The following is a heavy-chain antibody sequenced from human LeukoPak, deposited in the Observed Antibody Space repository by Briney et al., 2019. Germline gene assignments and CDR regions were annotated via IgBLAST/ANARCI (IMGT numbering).Heavy chain of an antibody. CDR2: IYYSGST. Sequence: TSETLSLTCTVSGGSISSSSYYWGWIRQPPGKGLEWIGSIYYSGSTYYNPSLKSRVTISVDTSKNQFSLKLSSVTAADTAVYYCASGPQFNYYGSGSYQELFDYWGQGTLVTVSS. CDR3: ASGPQFNYYGSGSYQELFDY. D-gene: IGHD3-10*01. CDR1: GGSISSSSYY. J-gene: IGHJ4*02. V-gene: IGHV4-39*01.